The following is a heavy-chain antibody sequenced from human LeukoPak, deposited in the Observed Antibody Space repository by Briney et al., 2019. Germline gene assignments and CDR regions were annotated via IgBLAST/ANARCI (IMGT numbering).Heavy chain of an antibody. CDR3: VRHPTVTTYFDY. J-gene: IGHJ4*02. D-gene: IGHD4-17*01. CDR1: GGSFSGYY. V-gene: IGHV4-34*01. CDR2: INHSGST. Sequence: PSETLSLTCAVYGGSFSGYYWSWIRQPPGKGLEWIGEINHSGSTNYNPSLKSRVTISVDTSKNQFSLKLSSVTAADTAVYYCVRHPTVTTYFDYWGQGTLVTVSS.